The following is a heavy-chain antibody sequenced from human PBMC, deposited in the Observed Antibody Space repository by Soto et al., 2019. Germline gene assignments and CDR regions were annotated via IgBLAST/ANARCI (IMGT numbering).Heavy chain of an antibody. V-gene: IGHV4-59*01. CDR3: ARVSVYDFWSGYNYFDY. D-gene: IGHD3-3*01. CDR2: IYYSGST. CDR1: GGSISSYY. Sequence: LETLSLTCTVSGGSISSYYWSWIRQPPGKGLEWIGYIYYSGSTNYNPSLKSRVTISVDTSKNQFSLKLSSVTAADTAVYYCARVSVYDFWSGYNYFDYWGQGTLVTVSS. J-gene: IGHJ4*02.